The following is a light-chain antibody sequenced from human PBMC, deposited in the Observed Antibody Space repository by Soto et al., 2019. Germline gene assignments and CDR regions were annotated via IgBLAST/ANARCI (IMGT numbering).Light chain of an antibody. Sequence: QSVLTQPPSASGTPGQRVTISCSGSSSNIGSNTVTWYQQLPGAAPKLLIYSNDQRPSGVPYRFSGSKSGTSASLAISGLQSEDEADYYCAAWDDSLNGVFGGGTKLTVL. CDR3: AAWDDSLNGV. CDR1: SSNIGSNT. V-gene: IGLV1-44*01. CDR2: SND. J-gene: IGLJ2*01.